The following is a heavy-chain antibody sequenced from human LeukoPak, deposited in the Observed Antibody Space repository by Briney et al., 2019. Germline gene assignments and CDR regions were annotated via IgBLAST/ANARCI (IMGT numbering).Heavy chain of an antibody. Sequence: GGSLRLSCAASRFTFSSYWMGWVRQAPGKGLEWVANIREDGSEKYYVDSVKGRFTISRDNAKNSVYLQMNSLRAEDTAMYYCARSTAGLDYWGQGTLVTFSS. D-gene: IGHD4-11*01. CDR3: ARSTAGLDY. V-gene: IGHV3-7*01. CDR2: IREDGSEK. CDR1: RFTFSSYW. J-gene: IGHJ4*02.